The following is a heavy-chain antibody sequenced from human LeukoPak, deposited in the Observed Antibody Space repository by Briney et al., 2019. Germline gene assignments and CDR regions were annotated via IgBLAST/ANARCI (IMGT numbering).Heavy chain of an antibody. J-gene: IGHJ4*02. V-gene: IGHV3-21*04. D-gene: IGHD2-8*01. CDR3: AKALGLYCSNGVCYIDY. CDR1: GFSFNTYS. Sequence: GGSLRLSCAASGFSFNTYSMNWVRQAPGKGLEWVSSISSSSTYIYFADSVKGRFTVSRDNARNSVYLQMNSLRAEDTAVYYCAKALGLYCSNGVCYIDYWGQGTLVTVSS. CDR2: ISSSSTYI.